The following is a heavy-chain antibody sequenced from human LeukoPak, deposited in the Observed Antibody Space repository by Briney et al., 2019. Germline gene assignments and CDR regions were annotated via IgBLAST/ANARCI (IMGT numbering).Heavy chain of an antibody. CDR2: IIPIFGTA. Sequence: GASVKVSCKASGGTFSSYAISWVRQAPGQGLEWMGGIIPIFGTANYAQKFQGRVTITADESTSTAYMELSSLRSDDTAVYYCGRGTVGRDYYDSRGSAPNEDWGQGTLVTVSS. D-gene: IGHD3-22*01. CDR1: GGTFSSYA. J-gene: IGHJ4*02. CDR3: GRGTVGRDYYDSRGSAPNED. V-gene: IGHV1-69*13.